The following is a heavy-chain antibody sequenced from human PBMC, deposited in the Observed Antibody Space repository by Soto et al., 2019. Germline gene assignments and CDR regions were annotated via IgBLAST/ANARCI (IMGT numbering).Heavy chain of an antibody. Sequence: SLRLSCAASGFTFSSHSMNYVRQAPGKGLEWVSSISSSSSYIYYADSVKGRFTISRDNAKNSLYLQMNSLRAEDTAVYYCARRRVAGPFDYWGQGTLVTVSS. CDR3: ARRRVAGPFDY. CDR1: GFTFSSHS. J-gene: IGHJ4*02. V-gene: IGHV3-21*01. CDR2: ISSSSSYI. D-gene: IGHD6-19*01.